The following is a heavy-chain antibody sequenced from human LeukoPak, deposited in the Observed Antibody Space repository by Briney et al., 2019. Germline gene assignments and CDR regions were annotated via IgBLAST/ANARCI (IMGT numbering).Heavy chain of an antibody. CDR1: GGSISSYY. Sequence: SETLSLTCAVSGGSISSYYWSWIRQPPGKGLEWIGYIYYSGSTNYNPSLKSRVTISVDTSKNQFSLKLSSVTAADTAVYYCARVQGFKVTHFDYWGQGTLVTVSS. CDR2: IYYSGST. J-gene: IGHJ4*02. D-gene: IGHD2-21*02. CDR3: ARVQGFKVTHFDY. V-gene: IGHV4-59*01.